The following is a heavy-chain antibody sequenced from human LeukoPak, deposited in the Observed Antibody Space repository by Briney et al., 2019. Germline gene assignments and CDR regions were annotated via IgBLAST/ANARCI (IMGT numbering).Heavy chain of an antibody. V-gene: IGHV1-46*01. J-gene: IGHJ4*02. D-gene: IGHD6-19*01. CDR1: GYTFTSYY. CDR2: INPSGGST. CDR3: ATLNTVAGFDY. Sequence: ASVKVSCKASGYTFTSYYMHWVRQAPGQGLEWVGIINPSGGSTSYAQKFQGRVTMTRDTSTSTVYMELSSLRSEDTAVYYCATLNTVAGFDYWGQGTLVTVSS.